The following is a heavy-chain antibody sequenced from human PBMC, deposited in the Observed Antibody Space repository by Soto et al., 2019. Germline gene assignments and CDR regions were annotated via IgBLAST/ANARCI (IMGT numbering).Heavy chain of an antibody. Sequence: GAAVKTSCKVSVYTLTEISVHWLGQAPGKSFEWGGGFGPEDGETIYAKKFQGRVTMTEDTSTDTAYMELSSLRSEDTSVYYCATLRVSPLYQNEYSSSWYFDFWGQGTLVTVSS. CDR1: VYTLTEIS. CDR2: FGPEDGET. CDR3: ATLRVSPLYQNEYSSSWYFDF. D-gene: IGHD6-13*01. V-gene: IGHV1-24*01. J-gene: IGHJ4*02.